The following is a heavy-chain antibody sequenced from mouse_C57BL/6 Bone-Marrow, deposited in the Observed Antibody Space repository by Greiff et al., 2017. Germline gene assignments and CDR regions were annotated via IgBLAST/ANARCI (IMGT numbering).Heavy chain of an antibody. D-gene: IGHD2-1*01. V-gene: IGHV1-64*01. Sequence: QVQLQQPGAELVKPGASVKLSCKASGYTFTSYWMHWVKQRPGQGLEWIGMIHPNSGSTNYNEKFKSKATLTVDKSSSTAYMQLSSPASEDSAFYYCARGPYGNYYSYYAMDYWGQGTSVTVSS. CDR1: GYTFTSYW. J-gene: IGHJ4*01. CDR3: ARGPYGNYYSYYAMDY. CDR2: IHPNSGST.